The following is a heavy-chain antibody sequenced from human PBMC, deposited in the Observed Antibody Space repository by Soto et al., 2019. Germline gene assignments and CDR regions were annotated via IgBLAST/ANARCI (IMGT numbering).Heavy chain of an antibody. CDR2: IIPIFGTA. V-gene: IGHV1-69*13. D-gene: IGHD3-22*01. CDR1: GGTFSSYG. CDR3: ASDDSSGPDAFDI. Sequence: SVKVSCKASGGTFSSYGISWVRQAPGQGLEWLGGIIPIFGTANYAQRFQVRVTITADESTSTAYMELSSLRSEDTAVYYCASDDSSGPDAFDICGQGTLVTV. J-gene: IGHJ3*02.